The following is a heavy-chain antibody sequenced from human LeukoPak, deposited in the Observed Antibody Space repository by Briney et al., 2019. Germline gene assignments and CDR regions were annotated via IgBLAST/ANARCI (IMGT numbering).Heavy chain of an antibody. CDR1: GFTFSSYW. CDR3: ARDDSSLLWFGELLPHYYFDY. D-gene: IGHD3-10*01. CDR2: INSDGSST. Sequence: GGSLRLSCAASGFTFSSYWMHWVRQAPGKGLVWVSRINSDGSSTSYADSVKGRFTISRDNAKNTLYLQMNSLRAEDTAVYYCARDDSSLLWFGELLPHYYFDYWGQGTLVTVSS. V-gene: IGHV3-74*01. J-gene: IGHJ4*02.